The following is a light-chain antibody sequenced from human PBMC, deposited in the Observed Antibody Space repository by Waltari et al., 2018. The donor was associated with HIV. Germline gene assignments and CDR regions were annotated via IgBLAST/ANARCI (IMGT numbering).Light chain of an antibody. CDR3: AAWDDSLRISYG. J-gene: IGLJ1*01. CDR1: SFNIGRTV. Sequence: QSVLTQPPSASGTPGQRVIISCSGSSFNIGRTVVSWYQQVPGPAPEVLIFGDSHRPSGVPDRFSGSKSGASASLAISGLRSGDEADYYCAAWDDSLRISYGFGPGTKITVL. V-gene: IGLV1-47*01. CDR2: GDS.